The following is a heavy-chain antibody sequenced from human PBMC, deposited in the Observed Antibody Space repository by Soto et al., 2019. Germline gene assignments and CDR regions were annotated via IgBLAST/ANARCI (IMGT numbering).Heavy chain of an antibody. CDR2: ISSSSSYI. CDR1: GFTFSSYS. V-gene: IGHV3-21*01. CDR3: ASGLMVVAATPLNYYYGMDV. J-gene: IGHJ6*02. Sequence: PGGSLRLSCAASGFTFSSYSMNWVRQAPGKGLEWVSSISSSSSYIYYADSVKGRFTISRDNAKNSLYLQMNSLRAEDTAVYYCASGLMVVAATPLNYYYGMDVWGQGTTVTVSS. D-gene: IGHD2-15*01.